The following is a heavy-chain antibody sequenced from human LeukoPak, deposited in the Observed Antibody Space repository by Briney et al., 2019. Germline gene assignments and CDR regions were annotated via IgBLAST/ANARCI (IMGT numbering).Heavy chain of an antibody. CDR3: ARSHMFSSGWWEYYFDY. CDR1: GGSISSYY. V-gene: IGHV4-59*01. Sequence: SETLSLTCTVSGGSISSYYWSWIRQPPGKGLEWIGYIYYSGTTTYNPSLKSRVTISVDTSKHQFSLKLSSVTAADTAVYYCARSHMFSSGWWEYYFDYWGQGTLVTVSS. D-gene: IGHD6-19*01. J-gene: IGHJ4*02. CDR2: IYYSGTT.